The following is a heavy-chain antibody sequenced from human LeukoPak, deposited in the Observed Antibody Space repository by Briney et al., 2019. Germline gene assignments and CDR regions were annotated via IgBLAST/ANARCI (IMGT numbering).Heavy chain of an antibody. CDR1: GFTFSSCE. CDR3: AKDLGGSGYYSPGY. CDR2: ISADTNTI. D-gene: IGHD3-22*01. J-gene: IGHJ4*02. Sequence: GGSLRLSCAASGFTFSSCEMNWVRQAPGKGLEWVSYISADTNTIYYADSVRGRFTISRDNAKMSLYLQMNSLRADDTAVYYCAKDLGGSGYYSPGYWGQGTLVTVSS. V-gene: IGHV3-48*03.